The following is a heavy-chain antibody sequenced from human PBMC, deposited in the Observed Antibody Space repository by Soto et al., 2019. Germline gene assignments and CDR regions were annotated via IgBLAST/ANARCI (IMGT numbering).Heavy chain of an antibody. CDR1: GVSISSSSYY. D-gene: IGHD5-18*01. CDR2: IYYSGST. V-gene: IGHV4-39*07. Sequence: SETLSLTCTVFGVSISSSSYYWGWIRQPPGKGLEWIGSIYYSGSTYYNPSLKSRVTISVDTSKNQFSLKLSSVTAADTAVYYCARVKDTAMVDYWGQGTLVTVS. J-gene: IGHJ4*02. CDR3: ARVKDTAMVDY.